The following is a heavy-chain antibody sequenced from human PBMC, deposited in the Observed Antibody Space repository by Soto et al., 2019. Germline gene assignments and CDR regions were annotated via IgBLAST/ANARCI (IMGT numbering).Heavy chain of an antibody. CDR1: GVTVTRYS. Sequence: PGGSLGLACAASGVTVTRYSMNWVRQAPGKGLEWVSSISSTTNYIYYGDSMKGRFTISRDNAKNSLYLEMNSLRAEDTAVYYCARESEDLTSNFDYWGQGTLVTVSS. CDR3: ARESEDLTSNFDY. V-gene: IGHV3-21*06. CDR2: ISSTTNYI. J-gene: IGHJ4*02.